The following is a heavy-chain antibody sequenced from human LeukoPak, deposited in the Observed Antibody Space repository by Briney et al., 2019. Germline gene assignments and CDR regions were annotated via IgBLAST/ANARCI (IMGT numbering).Heavy chain of an antibody. V-gene: IGHV4-59*12. CDR1: GGSFRSYY. Sequence: SETLSLTCAVYGGSFRSYYWNWIRQPPGKGLEWIGSIYYSGSTYYNPSLKGRVTISVDTSKSQFSLKVSSVTAADTAVYYCARDRFDDSSGYYYHYYYMDVWGKGTTVTVSS. CDR2: IYYSGST. CDR3: ARDRFDDSSGYYYHYYYMDV. J-gene: IGHJ6*03. D-gene: IGHD3-22*01.